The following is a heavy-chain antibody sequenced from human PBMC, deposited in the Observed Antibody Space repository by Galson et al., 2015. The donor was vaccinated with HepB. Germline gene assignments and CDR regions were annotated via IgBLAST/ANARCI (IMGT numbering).Heavy chain of an antibody. Sequence: SVKVSCKASGYTFTSYAMHWVRQAPGQRLEWMGWINAGNGNTKYSQKFQGRVTITRDTSASTAYMELSSLRSEDTAVYYCARSRANHVLRYFDWLPSHYYGMDVWGQGTTVTVSS. CDR1: GYTFTSYA. CDR2: INAGNGNT. J-gene: IGHJ6*02. V-gene: IGHV1-3*01. D-gene: IGHD3-9*01. CDR3: ARSRANHVLRYFDWLPSHYYGMDV.